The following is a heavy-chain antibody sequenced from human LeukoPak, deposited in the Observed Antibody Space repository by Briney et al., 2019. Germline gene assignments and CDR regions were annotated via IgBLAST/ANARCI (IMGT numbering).Heavy chain of an antibody. V-gene: IGHV4-31*03. Sequence: SETLSLTCTVSGGSISSGGYFWTWIRQHPGKGLEWIGHIYYTGSTYYNPSLKSRVTISVDTSKNQFSLKLSSVTAADTAVYYCARGRPRYSSSWYPEYFQHWGQGTLVTVSS. CDR3: ARGRPRYSSSWYPEYFQH. CDR1: GGSISSGGYF. D-gene: IGHD6-13*01. J-gene: IGHJ1*01. CDR2: IYYTGST.